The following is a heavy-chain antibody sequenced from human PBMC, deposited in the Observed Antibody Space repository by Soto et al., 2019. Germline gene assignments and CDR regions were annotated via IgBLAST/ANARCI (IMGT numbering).Heavy chain of an antibody. Sequence: SETLSLTCAVSGGSISSGGYSWSWIRQPPGKGLEWIGYIYHSGSTYYNPSLKSRVTISVDRSKNQFSLKLSSVTAADTAVYYCAGGPDTAMVLYYFDYWGQGTLVTVSS. D-gene: IGHD5-18*01. J-gene: IGHJ4*02. CDR1: GGSISSGGYS. CDR2: IYHSGST. CDR3: AGGPDTAMVLYYFDY. V-gene: IGHV4-30-2*01.